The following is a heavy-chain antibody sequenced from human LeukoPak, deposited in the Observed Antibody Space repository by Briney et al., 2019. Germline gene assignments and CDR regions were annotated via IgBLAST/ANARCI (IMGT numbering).Heavy chain of an antibody. CDR3: ARGGPRYDILTGYYYYYYYMDV. V-gene: IGHV4-34*01. D-gene: IGHD3-9*01. Sequence: PSETLSLTCAVYGGSFSGYYWSWIRQPPGKGLEWIGEINHSGSTNYNPSLKSRVTISVDTSKNQFSLKLSSVTAADTAVYYCARGGPRYDILTGYYYYYYYMDVWGKGTTVTVSS. CDR2: INHSGST. J-gene: IGHJ6*03. CDR1: GGSFSGYY.